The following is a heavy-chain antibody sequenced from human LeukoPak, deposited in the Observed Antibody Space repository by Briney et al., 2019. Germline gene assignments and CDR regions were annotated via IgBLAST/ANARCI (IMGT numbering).Heavy chain of an antibody. CDR1: GYIFTDYY. CDR3: AKSQYSFGSGSTRPLFDH. Sequence: ASVKVSCEASGYIFTDYYIHWVRQARGQGLEWMGWINPNSGGTYFAQSFEARVTLSRDTSINTAYMEMRGLTSDDTAIYYCAKSQYSFGSGSTRPLFDHWGQGTLVTVSS. CDR2: INPNSGGT. V-gene: IGHV1-2*02. D-gene: IGHD3-10*01. J-gene: IGHJ4*02.